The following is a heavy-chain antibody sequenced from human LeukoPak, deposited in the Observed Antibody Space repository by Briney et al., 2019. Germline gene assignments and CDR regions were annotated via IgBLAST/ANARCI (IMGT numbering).Heavy chain of an antibody. J-gene: IGHJ4*02. D-gene: IGHD3-22*01. CDR1: DVSLSGNY. Sequence: SETLSLTCSVYDVSLSGNYWSWVRQPPGKGLEWIGETSHGGHTNYNPSLKSRVTISIDTSKNQFSLKLTSVTAADTAVYYCARGNDSGGTPQRTFDYWGQGTLVTVSS. V-gene: IGHV4-34*01. CDR3: ARGNDSGGTPQRTFDY. CDR2: TSHGGHT.